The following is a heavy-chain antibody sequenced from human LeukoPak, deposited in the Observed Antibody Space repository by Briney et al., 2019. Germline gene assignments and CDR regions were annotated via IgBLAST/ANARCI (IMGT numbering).Heavy chain of an antibody. V-gene: IGHV3-21*01. J-gene: IGHJ3*02. CDR3: ARGLRAKDAFDI. D-gene: IGHD3-10*01. Sequence: GGSLRLSCAASGFTFSSYSMNWVRQAPGKGLEWVSSISSSSSYIYYADSVKGRFTISRDNAKNSLYLQMNSLRAEDTAVYYCARGLRAKDAFDIWGQGTMVTVSS. CDR1: GFTFSSYS. CDR2: ISSSSSYI.